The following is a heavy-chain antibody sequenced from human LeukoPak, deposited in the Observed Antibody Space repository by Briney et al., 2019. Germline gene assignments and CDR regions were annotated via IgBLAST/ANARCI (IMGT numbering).Heavy chain of an antibody. J-gene: IGHJ3*02. V-gene: IGHV4-59*01. CDR1: GGSIRSSY. D-gene: IGHD1-26*01. Sequence: KASETLSLTCTVSGGSIRSSYWSWIRQPPGKGLEWIGHIHYSGSTNYDPSLKSRVAMSVDTSKNQFSLKLSSVTAADTAVYYCARRVWATTISRDAFDIWGQGTMVTVSS. CDR3: ARRVWATTISRDAFDI. CDR2: IHYSGST.